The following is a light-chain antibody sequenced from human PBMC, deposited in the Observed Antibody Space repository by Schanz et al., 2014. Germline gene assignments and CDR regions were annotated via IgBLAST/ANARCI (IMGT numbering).Light chain of an antibody. V-gene: IGKV3-20*01. CDR3: QQYHNSPQIS. CDR1: QSVSSY. CDR2: GAS. J-gene: IGKJ4*01. Sequence: EIVLTQSPATLSLSPGEGATLSCRASQSVSSYLAWYQQKPGQAPSLLMYGASTRATGIPARFSGSGSGTDFTLTISRLEPEDFAVYYCQQYHNSPQISFGGGTKVDI.